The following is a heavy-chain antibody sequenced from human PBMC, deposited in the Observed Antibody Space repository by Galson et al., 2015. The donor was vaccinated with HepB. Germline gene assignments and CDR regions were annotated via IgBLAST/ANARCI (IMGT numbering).Heavy chain of an antibody. Sequence: SLRLSCAASGFTFSSYGMHWVRQAPGKGLEWVAVISYDGSNKYYADSVKGRFTISRDNSKNTLYLQMNSLRAEDTAVYYCARDRLMTTVTVATWYFDLWGRGTLVTVSS. V-gene: IGHV3-30*03. J-gene: IGHJ2*01. CDR3: ARDRLMTTVTVATWYFDL. D-gene: IGHD4-11*01. CDR2: ISYDGSNK. CDR1: GFTFSSYG.